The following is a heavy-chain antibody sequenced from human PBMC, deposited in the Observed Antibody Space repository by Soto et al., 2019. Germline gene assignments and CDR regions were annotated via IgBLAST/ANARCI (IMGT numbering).Heavy chain of an antibody. CDR3: ARYRRGTGWYYLDY. CDR2: IHDSGST. V-gene: IGHV4-59*01. D-gene: IGHD6-19*01. CDR1: GASISGNY. Sequence: SETLSLTCTVSGASISGNYWSWIRQPPGKGLEWIGYIHDSGSTNYSPSLQSRVTMSVDRSKNQFSLALTSVTAADTAVYFCARYRRGTGWYYLDYWGQGILVTVSS. J-gene: IGHJ4*02.